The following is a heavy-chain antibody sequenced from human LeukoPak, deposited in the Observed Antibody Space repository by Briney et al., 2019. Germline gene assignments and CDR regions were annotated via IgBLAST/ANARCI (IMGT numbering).Heavy chain of an antibody. CDR1: GFTFSSYS. Sequence: GGSLRLSCAASGFTFSSYSMNWVRQAPGKGLEWVSSISSSSSYIYYADSVKGRFTISRDNANNSLYLQMNSLRAEDTAVYYCARTIGNDFWSGYSFDYWGQGTLVTVSS. V-gene: IGHV3-21*01. CDR3: ARTIGNDFWSGYSFDY. J-gene: IGHJ4*02. CDR2: ISSSSSYI. D-gene: IGHD3-3*01.